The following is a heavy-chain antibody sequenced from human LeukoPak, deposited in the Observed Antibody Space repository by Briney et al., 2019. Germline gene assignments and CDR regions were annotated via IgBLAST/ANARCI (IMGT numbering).Heavy chain of an antibody. CDR2: INSSSSYI. CDR3: AREGAYCGGDCYDAFDI. D-gene: IGHD2-21*02. J-gene: IGHJ3*02. Sequence: GGSLRLSCAASGFTFSSYSMNWVRQAPGKGLEWVSSINSSSSYIYYADSVKGRFTISRDNAKNSLYLQMNSLRAEDTAVYYCAREGAYCGGDCYDAFDIWGQGTMVTVSS. CDR1: GFTFSSYS. V-gene: IGHV3-21*01.